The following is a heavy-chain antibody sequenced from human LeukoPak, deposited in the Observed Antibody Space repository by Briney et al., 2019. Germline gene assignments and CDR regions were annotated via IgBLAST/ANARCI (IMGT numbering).Heavy chain of an antibody. V-gene: IGHV4-34*01. J-gene: IGHJ5*02. CDR3: ATAGYCSSTSCGKLFDP. CDR1: GGSFSGYY. Sequence: SETLSLTCAVYGGSFSGYYWSWIRQPPGKGLEWIGEINHSGSTNYNPSLKSRVTISVDTSKNQFSLKLSSVTAADTAVYYCATAGYCSSTSCGKLFDPWGRGTLVTVSS. D-gene: IGHD2-2*01. CDR2: INHSGST.